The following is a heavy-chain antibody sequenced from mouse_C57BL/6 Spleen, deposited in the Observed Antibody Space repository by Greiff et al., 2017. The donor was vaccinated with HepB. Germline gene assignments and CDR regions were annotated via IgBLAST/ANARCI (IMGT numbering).Heavy chain of an antibody. Sequence: VQLQQSGPELVKPGASVKISCKASGYAFSSSWMNWVKQRPGKGLEWIGRIYPGDGDTNYNGKFKGKSTLTADKSSSTAYMQLGSRTSADSAVYFCAIYDYDEVYAMDYWGQGTSVTVSS. V-gene: IGHV1-82*01. J-gene: IGHJ4*01. D-gene: IGHD2-4*01. CDR2: IYPGDGDT. CDR3: AIYDYDEVYAMDY. CDR1: GYAFSSSW.